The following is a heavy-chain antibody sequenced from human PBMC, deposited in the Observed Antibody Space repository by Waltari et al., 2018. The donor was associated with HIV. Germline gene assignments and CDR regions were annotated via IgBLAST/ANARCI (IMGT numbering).Heavy chain of an antibody. Sequence: EVQLVESGGGLVQPGGSLRLSCAASGFTFSSYWMSWVRQAPGKGLEWVANIKQDGRGKYYVDSLNGRFTISRDNAENSLYLQMNSLRAEDTAVYYCARGGFYGSGSKVNWGQGTLVTVSS. J-gene: IGHJ4*02. CDR1: GFTFSSYW. D-gene: IGHD3-10*01. CDR3: ARGGFYGSGSKVN. V-gene: IGHV3-7*04. CDR2: IKQDGRGK.